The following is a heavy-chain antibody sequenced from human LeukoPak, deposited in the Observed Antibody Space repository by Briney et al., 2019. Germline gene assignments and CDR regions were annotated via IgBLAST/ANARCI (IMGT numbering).Heavy chain of an antibody. Sequence: GGSLRLSCAASGFTFSSYAMSWVRQAPGKGLEWVSVISGSGTSTYYADSVKGRFTISRDNSKNTLYLQINSLRAEDTAVYYCAKDGHYFGSGSLKFDSWGQGALVTVSS. CDR3: AKDGHYFGSGSLKFDS. V-gene: IGHV3-23*01. J-gene: IGHJ4*02. D-gene: IGHD3-10*01. CDR2: ISGSGTST. CDR1: GFTFSSYA.